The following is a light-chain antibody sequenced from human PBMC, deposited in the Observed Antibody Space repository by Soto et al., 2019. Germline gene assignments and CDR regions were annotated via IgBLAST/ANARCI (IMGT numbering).Light chain of an antibody. Sequence: QSVLTQPPSVSGAPGQRVTISCTGSSSNIGAGYDVHWYQQLPGTAPKVLIYGNSNRPSGVPDRFSASKAGTSASLAITGLQAEDEADYYCQSYDSRLSGVVLGGGTKLTVL. CDR1: SSNIGAGYD. J-gene: IGLJ2*01. CDR2: GNS. CDR3: QSYDSRLSGVV. V-gene: IGLV1-40*01.